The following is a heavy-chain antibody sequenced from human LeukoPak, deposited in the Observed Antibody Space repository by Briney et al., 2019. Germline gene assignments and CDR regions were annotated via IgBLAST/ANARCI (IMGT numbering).Heavy chain of an antibody. D-gene: IGHD6-13*01. CDR1: GYTFTGYY. Sequence: ASVKVSCKASGYTFTGYYMHWVRQAPGQGLEWMGIINPSGGSTSYAQKFQGRVTMTRDMSTSTVYMELSSLRSEDTAVYYCARDREGGYSSSWFGESAFDIWGQGTMVTVSS. J-gene: IGHJ3*02. CDR3: ARDREGGYSSSWFGESAFDI. V-gene: IGHV1-46*01. CDR2: INPSGGST.